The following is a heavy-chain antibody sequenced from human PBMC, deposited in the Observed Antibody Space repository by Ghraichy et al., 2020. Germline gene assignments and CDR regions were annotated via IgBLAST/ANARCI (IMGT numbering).Heavy chain of an antibody. D-gene: IGHD5-18*01. CDR2: ISANGGST. Sequence: YVAAISANGGSTYYADSVKGRFTISRDNSRNTLFLQMSSLRPADAAVYYCVKGLGYAYGSDYWVQGTSVVVSS. J-gene: IGHJ4*02. CDR3: VKGLGYAYGSDY. V-gene: IGHV3-64D*06.